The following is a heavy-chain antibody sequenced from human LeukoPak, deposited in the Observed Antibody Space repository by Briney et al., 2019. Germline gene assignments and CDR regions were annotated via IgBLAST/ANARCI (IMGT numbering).Heavy chain of an antibody. D-gene: IGHD4-11*01. J-gene: IGHJ4*02. CDR2: IIPIFGTA. CDR1: GGTFSIYA. V-gene: IGHV1-69*05. Sequence: LVKVSCKASGGTFSIYAISWVRQAPGQGLEWMGGIIPIFGTANYAQKFQGRVTITTDESTSTAYMELSSLRSEDTAVYYCAIEGVRTGYSNYKRGSNDYWGQGTLVTVSS. CDR3: AIEGVRTGYSNYKRGSNDY.